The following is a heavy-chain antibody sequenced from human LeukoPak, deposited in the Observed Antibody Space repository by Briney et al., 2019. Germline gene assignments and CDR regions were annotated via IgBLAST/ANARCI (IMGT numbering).Heavy chain of an antibody. Sequence: GGSLRLSCAASGFTFSSYGMHWVRQAPGKGLEWVSGISWNSGSIGYADSVKGRFTISRDNAKNSLYLQMNSLRAEDTALYCCARVFYGDYVRYPFDYWGQGTLVTVSS. CDR3: ARVFYGDYVRYPFDY. CDR2: ISWNSGSI. J-gene: IGHJ4*02. CDR1: GFTFSSYG. V-gene: IGHV3-9*01. D-gene: IGHD4-17*01.